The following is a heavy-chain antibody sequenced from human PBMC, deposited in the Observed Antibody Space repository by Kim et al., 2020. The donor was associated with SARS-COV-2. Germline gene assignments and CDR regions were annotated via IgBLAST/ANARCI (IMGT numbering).Heavy chain of an antibody. CDR2: ISYDGSNK. Sequence: GGSLRLSCAASGFTFSSYAMHCVRQAPGKGLEWVAVISYDGSNKYYADSVKGRFTISRDNSKNTLYLQMNSLRAEDTAVYYCAREYYDYVWGSYPGNYYYGMDVWGQGTTVTVSS. J-gene: IGHJ6*02. D-gene: IGHD3-16*02. CDR1: GFTFSSYA. V-gene: IGHV3-30*04. CDR3: AREYYDYVWGSYPGNYYYGMDV.